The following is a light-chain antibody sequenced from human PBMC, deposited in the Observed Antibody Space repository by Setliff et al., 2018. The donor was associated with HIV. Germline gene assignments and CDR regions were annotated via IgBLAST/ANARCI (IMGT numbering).Light chain of an antibody. CDR3: CSYVSSSTFPVL. V-gene: IGLV2-23*03. CDR2: EGS. CDR1: SSDVGSYNL. J-gene: IGLJ2*01. Sequence: QSALTQPASVSGSPGQLITISCTGTSSDVGSYNLVSWYQQHPGKAPKLMIYEGSKRPSGVSNRFSASKSGNTASLTISGLHSEDEGDYYCCSYVSSSTFPVLFGGGTKVTVL.